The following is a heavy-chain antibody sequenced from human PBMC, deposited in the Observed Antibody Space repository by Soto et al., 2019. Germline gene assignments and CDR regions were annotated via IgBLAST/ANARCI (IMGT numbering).Heavy chain of an antibody. V-gene: IGHV4-38-2*02. CDR3: GRDKSGFDY. Sequence: PSETLSLTCAVSGYSISSGYYWGWIRQPPGKGLEWILSIYHSGSTYYNPSLKSRVTISVDTSKNQFSLKLSSVTAADTAVYYCGRDKSGFDYWGQGTLVTVSS. CDR1: GYSISSGYY. J-gene: IGHJ4*02. CDR2: IYHSGST.